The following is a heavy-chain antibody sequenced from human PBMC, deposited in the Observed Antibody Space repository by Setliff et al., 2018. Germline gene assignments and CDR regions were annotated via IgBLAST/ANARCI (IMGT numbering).Heavy chain of an antibody. D-gene: IGHD1-26*01. CDR2: IYTSGST. CDR3: ASTRREGSPRWYFDL. Sequence: SETLSLTCTVSGGSISSGSYYWSWIRQPAGKGLEWIGHIYTSGSTNYNPSLKSRVTISVDTSKNQFSLKLSSVTAADTAVYYCASTRREGSPRWYFDLWGRGTLVTVSS. V-gene: IGHV4-61*09. CDR1: GGSISSGSYY. J-gene: IGHJ2*01.